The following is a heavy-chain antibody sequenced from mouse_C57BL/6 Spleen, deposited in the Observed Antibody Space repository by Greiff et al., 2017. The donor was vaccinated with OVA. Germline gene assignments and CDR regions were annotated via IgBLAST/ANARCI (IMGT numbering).Heavy chain of an antibody. J-gene: IGHJ2*01. D-gene: IGHD2-1*01. CDR1: GFTFSSYA. V-gene: IGHV5-9-1*02. Sequence: EVKVVESGEGLVKPGGSLKLSCAASGFTFSSYAMSWVRQTPEKRLEWVAYISSGGDYIYYADTVKGRFTISRDNARNTLYLQMSSLKSEDTAMYYCTREGGNSYFDYWGQGTTLTVSS. CDR3: TREGGNSYFDY. CDR2: ISSGGDYI.